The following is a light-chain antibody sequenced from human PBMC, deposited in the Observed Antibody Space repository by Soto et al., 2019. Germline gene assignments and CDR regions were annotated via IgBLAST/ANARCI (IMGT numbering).Light chain of an antibody. J-gene: IGLJ3*02. CDR1: SSDVGGYNY. CDR2: EVS. Sequence: QSALTQPASXXXXXXXXXTISCTGTSSDVGGYNYVSWYQQHPGKAPKLMIYEVSNRPSGVSNRFSGSKSGNTASLAISGLQAEDEADYYCTSYTSSSTWVFGGGTKLTVL. CDR3: TSYTSSSTWV. V-gene: IGLV2-14*01.